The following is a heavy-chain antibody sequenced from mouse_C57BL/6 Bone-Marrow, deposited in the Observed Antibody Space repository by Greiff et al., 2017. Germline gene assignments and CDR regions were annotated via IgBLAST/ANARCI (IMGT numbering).Heavy chain of an antibody. Sequence: VQLQQPGAELVRPGASVKLSCTASGFNITDDYMHWVKQRPEQGLEWIGWIDPENGDTEYASKFQGKATITTDTSSNTAYLQLSSLTSEDTAVYYCTTGGSPFAYWGQGTLVTVSA. V-gene: IGHV14-4*01. CDR1: GFNITDDY. CDR3: TTGGSPFAY. CDR2: IDPENGDT. D-gene: IGHD1-1*01. J-gene: IGHJ3*01.